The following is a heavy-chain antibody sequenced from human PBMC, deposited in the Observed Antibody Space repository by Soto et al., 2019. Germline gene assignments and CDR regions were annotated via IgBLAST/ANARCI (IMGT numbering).Heavy chain of an antibody. CDR2: IIPIFGTA. Sequence: QVQLVQSGAEVKKPGSSVKVSCKASGGTFSSYAISWVRQAPGQGLEWMGGIIPIFGTANYAQKFQGRVKISSDESTSTAYTEVSRLRSEDTAVYYCARGRSGYYLGCLDPWGQGTLVTVSS. CDR1: GGTFSSYA. CDR3: ARGRSGYYLGCLDP. V-gene: IGHV1-69*05. D-gene: IGHD3-3*01. J-gene: IGHJ5*02.